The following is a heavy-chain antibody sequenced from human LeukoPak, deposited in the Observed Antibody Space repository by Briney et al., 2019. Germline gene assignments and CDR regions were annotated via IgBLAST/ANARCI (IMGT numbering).Heavy chain of an antibody. D-gene: IGHD6-19*01. CDR1: GFTFSSYP. V-gene: IGHV3-23*01. J-gene: IGHJ6*02. Sequence: GGSLRLSCAASGFTFSSYPMNWVRQAPGKGLEWVSAISGSGGSTYYADSVKGRFTIPRDNSKNTLYLQMNSLRAEDTAVYYCAKGLAGYYYGMDVWGQGTTVTVSS. CDR3: AKGLAGYYYGMDV. CDR2: ISGSGGST.